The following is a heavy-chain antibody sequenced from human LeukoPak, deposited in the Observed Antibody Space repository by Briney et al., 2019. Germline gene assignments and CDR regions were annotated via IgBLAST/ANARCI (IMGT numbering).Heavy chain of an antibody. CDR2: IYPGDSDT. V-gene: IGHV5-51*01. Sequence: GESLQISCKGSGYSFTNYWIGWVRQMPGKGLEWMGIIYPGDSDTRYSPSFQGQVTISADKSISTAYLQWSSLKASDTAMYSCARLGLLSYFDYWGQGTLVTVSS. J-gene: IGHJ4*02. CDR3: ARLGLLSYFDY. D-gene: IGHD2-15*01. CDR1: GYSFTNYW.